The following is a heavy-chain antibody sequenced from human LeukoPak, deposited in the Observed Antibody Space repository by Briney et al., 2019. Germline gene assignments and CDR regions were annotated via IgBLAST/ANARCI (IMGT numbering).Heavy chain of an antibody. CDR2: ISYDGSNK. CDR1: GFTFSSYG. V-gene: IGHV3-30*18. D-gene: IGHD2-15*01. J-gene: IGHJ4*02. CDR3: AKDYCSGGSCYLDY. Sequence: PGRSLRLSCAASGFTFSSYGMHWVRQAPGKGLEWVAVISYDGSNKYYADSVKGRFTISRDNSKNTLYLQMNSLRAEDTAVYYCAKDYCSGGSCYLDYWGQGTLVTVSS.